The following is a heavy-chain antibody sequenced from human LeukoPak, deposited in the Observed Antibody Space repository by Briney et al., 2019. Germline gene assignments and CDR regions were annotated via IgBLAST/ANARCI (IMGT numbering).Heavy chain of an antibody. CDR1: GFTFSSYS. CDR2: ISSSSSYI. D-gene: IGHD3-3*01. Sequence: GGSLRLSCAASGFTFSSYSMNWVRQAPGKGLEWVSSISSSSSYIYYADSVKGRFTISRDNAKNSLYLQMNSLRAEDTAVYYCAIGGGYYDFWSGYSFDYWGQGTLVTVSS. CDR3: AIGGGYYDFWSGYSFDY. J-gene: IGHJ4*02. V-gene: IGHV3-21*01.